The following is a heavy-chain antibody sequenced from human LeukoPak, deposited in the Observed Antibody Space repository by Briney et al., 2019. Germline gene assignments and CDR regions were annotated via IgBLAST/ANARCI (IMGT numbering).Heavy chain of an antibody. CDR2: IKRQTEGWAK. V-gene: IGHV3-15*01. CDR3: SRNADRDW. Sequence: GGSLRLSCAGSGFSFSDAWLNWVRQTPEKGLEWVARIKRQTEGWAKDYAAPVKGRFTISRDDSKSTVYLQMNSLEIEDTAVYYCSRNADRDWWGQGTLVTVSS. J-gene: IGHJ4*02. CDR1: GFSFSDAW. D-gene: IGHD1-14*01.